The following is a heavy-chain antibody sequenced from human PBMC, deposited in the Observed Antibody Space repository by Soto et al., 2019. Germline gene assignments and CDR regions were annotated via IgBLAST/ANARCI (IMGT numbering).Heavy chain of an antibody. Sequence: PGGSLRLSCAASGFTFSSYSMNWVRQAPGKGLEWVSYISSSGSSIYYADSVKGRFTISRDNSKNTLYLQMNSLRAEDTAVYYCAKVPGYDYVWGTYYYFDYWGLGALVTVSS. J-gene: IGHJ4*02. D-gene: IGHD3-16*01. CDR3: AKVPGYDYVWGTYYYFDY. CDR1: GFTFSSYS. CDR2: ISSSGSSI. V-gene: IGHV3-48*01.